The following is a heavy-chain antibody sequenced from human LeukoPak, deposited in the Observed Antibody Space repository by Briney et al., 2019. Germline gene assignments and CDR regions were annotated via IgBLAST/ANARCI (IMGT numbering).Heavy chain of an antibody. Sequence: GGSLRLSCAASGFTFSTYSMNWVRQAPGKGLEWVSFISSSSSYIYYADSVKGRFTISRDNAKNSLYLQMNSLRAEDTAVYYCARSLNYYDSSGYYPDYWGQGTLVTVSS. V-gene: IGHV3-21*01. CDR1: GFTFSTYS. CDR2: ISSSSSYI. J-gene: IGHJ4*02. CDR3: ARSLNYYDSSGYYPDY. D-gene: IGHD3-22*01.